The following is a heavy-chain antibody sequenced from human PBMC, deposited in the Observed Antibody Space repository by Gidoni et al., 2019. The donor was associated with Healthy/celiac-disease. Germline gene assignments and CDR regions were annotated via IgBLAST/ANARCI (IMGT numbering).Heavy chain of an antibody. D-gene: IGHD3-16*02. J-gene: IGHJ6*02. CDR2: ISYDGSNK. CDR1: ASTFSSHP. CDR3: ARDHLWAFGGVIGLGDV. Sequence: QVQLVESGGGVVQPGRSLRPSCAASASTFSSHPMHWVRQAPGKGLEWVAVISYDGSNKYYADSVKGRFTISRDNSKNTLYLQMNSLRAEDTAVYYCARDHLWAFGGVIGLGDVWGQGTTVTVSS. V-gene: IGHV3-30-3*01.